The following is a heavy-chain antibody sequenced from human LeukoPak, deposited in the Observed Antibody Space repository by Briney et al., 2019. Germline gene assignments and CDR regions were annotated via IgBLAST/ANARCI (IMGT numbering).Heavy chain of an antibody. Sequence: PSGTLSLTCAVSGGSISSSNWWSWVRQPPGKGLEWIGEIYHSGSTNYNPSLKSRVTISVDKSKDQFSLKLSSVTAADTAVYYCAREDTSYDILTGSLYWGQGTLVTVSS. CDR2: IYHSGST. CDR3: AREDTSYDILTGSLY. D-gene: IGHD3-9*01. J-gene: IGHJ4*02. V-gene: IGHV4-4*02. CDR1: GGSISSSNW.